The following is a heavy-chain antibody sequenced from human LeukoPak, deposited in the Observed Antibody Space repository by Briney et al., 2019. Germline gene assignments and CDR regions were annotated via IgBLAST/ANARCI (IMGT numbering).Heavy chain of an antibody. J-gene: IGHJ4*02. CDR3: AKHSGSYFIYYPDS. CDR2: ISGSGYNT. V-gene: IGHV3-23*01. Sequence: HPGGSLRLSCAASGFTFSSYGMSWVRQAPGKGLEWVSTISGSGYNTSYADSVKGRFTISRDNSANILYLQMNSLRAEDTALYYCAKHSGSYFIYYPDSWGQGALVTISS. CDR1: GFTFSSYG. D-gene: IGHD1-26*01.